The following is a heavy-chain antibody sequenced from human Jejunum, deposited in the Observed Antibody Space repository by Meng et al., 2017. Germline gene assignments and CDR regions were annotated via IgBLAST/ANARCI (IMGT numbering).Heavy chain of an antibody. J-gene: IGHJ4*02. Sequence: GGSLRLSCAASGFTFSSHTLSWVRQAPGKGLEWVSSITVSTSNTYYADSVKGRFTISRDNSKNTLYLQMNSLRAEDTAVYYCAKLTTNWGQGTLVTVS. CDR3: AKLTTN. CDR2: ITVSTSNT. CDR1: GFTFSSHT. V-gene: IGHV3-23*01. D-gene: IGHD1-14*01.